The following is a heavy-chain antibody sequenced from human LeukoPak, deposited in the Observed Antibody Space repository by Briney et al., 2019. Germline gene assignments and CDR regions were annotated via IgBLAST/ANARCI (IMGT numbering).Heavy chain of an antibody. V-gene: IGHV3-15*01. CDR1: GFTFSNAW. J-gene: IGHJ4*02. D-gene: IGHD1-26*01. CDR3: ARDYPPFGYSESYPDY. Sequence: GGSLRLSCAASGFTFSNAWMSWVRQAPGKGLEWVGRIKSNTDGGTTDYPAPVKGRFTISRDNSKNTLYLQMNSLRAEDTAVYYCARDYPPFGYSESYPDYWGQGTLVTVSS. CDR2: IKSNTDGGTT.